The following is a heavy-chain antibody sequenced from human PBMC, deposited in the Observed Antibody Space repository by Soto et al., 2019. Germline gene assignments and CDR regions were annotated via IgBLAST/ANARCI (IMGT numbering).Heavy chain of an antibody. J-gene: IGHJ6*02. CDR3: ARGRRGLRKHYYYYGMDV. CDR1: GGSFSGYY. D-gene: IGHD3-16*01. V-gene: IGHV4-34*01. Sequence: SETLSLTCAVYGGSFSGYYWSWIRQPPGKGLEWIGEINHSGSTNYNPSLKSRVNISVDTSKNQFSLKLSSVTAADTAVYYCARGRRGLRKHYYYYGMDVWGQGTTVTVSS. CDR2: INHSGST.